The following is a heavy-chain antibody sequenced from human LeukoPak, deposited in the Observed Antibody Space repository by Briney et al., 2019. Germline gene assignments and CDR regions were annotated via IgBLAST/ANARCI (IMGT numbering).Heavy chain of an antibody. CDR2: INHSGST. V-gene: IGHV4-34*01. CDR1: GGSFSGYY. Sequence: SETLSLTCAVYGGSFSGYYWSWIRQPPGKGLERIGEINHSGSTNYNPSLKSRVTISVDTSKNQFSLKLSSVTAADTAVYYCARGGRYYDILGMDVWGQGTTVTVSS. D-gene: IGHD3-9*01. CDR3: ARGGRYYDILGMDV. J-gene: IGHJ6*02.